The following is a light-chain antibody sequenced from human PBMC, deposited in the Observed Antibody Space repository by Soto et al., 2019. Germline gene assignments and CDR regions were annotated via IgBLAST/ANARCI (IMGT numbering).Light chain of an antibody. CDR2: GAS. CDR3: QQYRT. J-gene: IGKJ1*01. CDR1: QSVSSN. V-gene: IGKV3-15*01. Sequence: EIVMTQSPATLSVSPLEGATVSCRASQSVSSNLAWYQQKPGQAPRLLIYGASTRATGIPARFSGSGSGTEFTLTISSLQSEDFAVYYCQQYRTFGQGTKVDIK.